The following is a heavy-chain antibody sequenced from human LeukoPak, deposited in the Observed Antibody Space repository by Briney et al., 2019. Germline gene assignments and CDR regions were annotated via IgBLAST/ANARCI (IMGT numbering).Heavy chain of an antibody. J-gene: IGHJ3*02. CDR1: GGSISSGSYY. CDR3: ARASFYYDSSGYSIAFDI. Sequence: SETLSLTCTVSGGSISSGSYYRSWIRQPAGKGLEWIGRIYTSGSTNYNPSLKSRVTISVDTSKNQFSLKLSSVTAADTAVYYCARASFYYDSSGYSIAFDIWGQGTMVTVSS. V-gene: IGHV4-61*02. CDR2: IYTSGST. D-gene: IGHD3-22*01.